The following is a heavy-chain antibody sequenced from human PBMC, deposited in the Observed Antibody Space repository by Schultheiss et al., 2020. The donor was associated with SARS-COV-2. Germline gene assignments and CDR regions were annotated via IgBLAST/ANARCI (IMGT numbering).Heavy chain of an antibody. CDR2: IIPIFGTA. J-gene: IGHJ6*02. CDR3: ARLAAARYYYGMDV. Sequence: SVKVSCKASGYTFTNYGISWVRQAPGQGLEWMGGIIPIFGTANYAQKFQGRVTITADKSTSTAYMDLSSLRSQDTAVYYCARLAAARYYYGMDVWGQGTTVTVSS. CDR1: GYTFTNYG. V-gene: IGHV1-69*06. D-gene: IGHD6-6*01.